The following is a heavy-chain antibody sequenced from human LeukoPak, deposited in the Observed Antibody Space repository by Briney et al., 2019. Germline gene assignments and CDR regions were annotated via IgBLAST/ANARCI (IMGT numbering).Heavy chain of an antibody. CDR2: ISGSGGST. Sequence: PGGSLRLSCAASGFTFSSYAMSWVRQAPGKGLEWVSAISGSGGSTYYADSVKGRFTISRDNAKNSLYLQMNSLRAEDTAVYYCARDLSPIFVPVAGPSGYWGQGTLVTVSS. D-gene: IGHD6-19*01. V-gene: IGHV3-23*01. CDR3: ARDLSPIFVPVAGPSGY. CDR1: GFTFSSYA. J-gene: IGHJ4*02.